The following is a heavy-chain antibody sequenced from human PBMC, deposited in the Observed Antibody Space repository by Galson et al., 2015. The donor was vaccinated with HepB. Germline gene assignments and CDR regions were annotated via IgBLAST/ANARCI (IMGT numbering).Heavy chain of an antibody. J-gene: IGHJ4*02. CDR2: IKSKTDGGTT. V-gene: IGHV3-15*01. CDR1: GFTFSNAW. Sequence: SLRLSCAASGFTFSNAWMSWVRQAPGKGLEWVGRIKSKTDGGTTDYAAPVKGRFTISRDDSKNTLYLQMNSLKTEDTAVYYCTVDVWGSYDQYFDYWGQGTLVTVSS. CDR3: TVDVWGSYDQYFDY. D-gene: IGHD3-16*01.